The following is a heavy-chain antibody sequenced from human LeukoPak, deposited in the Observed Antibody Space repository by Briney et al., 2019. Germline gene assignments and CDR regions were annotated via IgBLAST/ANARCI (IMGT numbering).Heavy chain of an antibody. CDR1: GFTFSNYW. D-gene: IGHD4-17*01. J-gene: IGHJ4*02. CDR2: ISTDGSST. CDR3: ARGTVTHGY. V-gene: IGHV3-74*03. Sequence: GGSLRLSCAASGFTFSNYWMHWVRQAPGKGLVWVSRISTDGSSTTYADSVKGRFTISRDNSKNTLYLQMNSLRAEDTAVYYCARGTVTHGYWGQGTLVTVSS.